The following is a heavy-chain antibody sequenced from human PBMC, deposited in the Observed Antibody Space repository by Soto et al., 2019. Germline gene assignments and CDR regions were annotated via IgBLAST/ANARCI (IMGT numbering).Heavy chain of an antibody. D-gene: IGHD1-1*01. J-gene: IGHJ3*02. V-gene: IGHV3-30*18. CDR1: GFTFSSYG. CDR2: ISYDGSNK. Sequence: QVQLVESGGGVVQPGRSLRLSCAASGFTFSSYGMHWVRQAPGKGLEWVAVISYDGSNKYYADSVKGRFTISRDNSKNTLYLQMNSLRAEDTAVYYCAKDLGLAGTPTLGAFDIWGQGTMVTVSS. CDR3: AKDLGLAGTPTLGAFDI.